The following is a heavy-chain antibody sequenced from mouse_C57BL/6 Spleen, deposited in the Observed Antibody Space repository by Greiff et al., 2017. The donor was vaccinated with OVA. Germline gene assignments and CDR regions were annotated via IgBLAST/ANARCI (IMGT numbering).Heavy chain of an antibody. CDR3: TREGDGYYAGAMDY. CDR2: ISSGGDYI. Sequence: EVQRVESGAGLVKPGGSLKLSCAASGFTFSSYAMSWVRQTPEKRLEWVAYISSGGDYIYYADTVKGRFTISRDNARNTLDLQRSSLKSEDTAMYYCTREGDGYYAGAMDYWGQGTSVTVSS. J-gene: IGHJ4*01. D-gene: IGHD2-3*01. CDR1: GFTFSSYA. V-gene: IGHV5-9-1*02.